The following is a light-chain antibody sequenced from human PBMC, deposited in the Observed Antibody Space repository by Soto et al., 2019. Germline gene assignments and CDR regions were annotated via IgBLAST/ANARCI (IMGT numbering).Light chain of an antibody. J-gene: IGLJ1*01. CDR3: SSYTSSSTLYV. CDR1: SSDIGGYNY. CDR2: EVS. V-gene: IGLV2-14*01. Sequence: QSALTQPASVSGSPGQSITISCAGTSSDIGGYNYVSWYQQHPGKAPKVLIYEVSNRPAGVSNRCSVSSSANTASLTISGLQSVDEADYYCSSYTSSSTLYVFGSGTKVTVL.